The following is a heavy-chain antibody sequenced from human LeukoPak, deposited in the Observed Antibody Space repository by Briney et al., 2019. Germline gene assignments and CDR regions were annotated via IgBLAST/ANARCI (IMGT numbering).Heavy chain of an antibody. CDR1: GGSFSGYY. CDR3: AREADGYCSGVSCFDAFDI. CDR2: IDHSGSP. Sequence: SETLSLTCAVSGGSFSGYYWSWIRQPPGKGLEWIGDIDHSGSPNYNPSLKSRVTMSIDTSKNQFSLKLSSVTAADTAVYYRAREADGYCSGVSCFDAFDIWGQGTMVTVSS. J-gene: IGHJ3*02. D-gene: IGHD2-15*01. V-gene: IGHV4-34*01.